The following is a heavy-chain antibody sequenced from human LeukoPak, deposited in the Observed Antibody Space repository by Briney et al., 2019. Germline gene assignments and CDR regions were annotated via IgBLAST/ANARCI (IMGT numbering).Heavy chain of an antibody. J-gene: IGHJ6*03. Sequence: GGSLRLSCAASGFTFSSYEMNWVRQAPGKGLEWVSYISSSGSTIYYADSVKGRFTISRDNAKNSLYLQMNSLRAENTAVYYCARDRGARLLLRYYYYMDVWGKGTTVTVSS. CDR1: GFTFSSYE. D-gene: IGHD3-22*01. CDR3: ARDRGARLLLRYYYYMDV. V-gene: IGHV3-48*03. CDR2: ISSSGSTI.